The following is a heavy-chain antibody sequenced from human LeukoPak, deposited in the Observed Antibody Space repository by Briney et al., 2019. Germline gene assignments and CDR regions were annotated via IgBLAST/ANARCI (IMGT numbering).Heavy chain of an antibody. D-gene: IGHD4-17*01. J-gene: IGHJ4*02. Sequence: PSETLSLTCTVSGGSISSSNYYWGWIRQPPGKGLEWIGNIHYRGTTNYNPSLKSRVTLSLDSSKSQFALKVTSVTAADTAVYYCARDEFGDFQGFDYWGQGTRVTVSS. V-gene: IGHV4-39*06. CDR3: ARDEFGDFQGFDY. CDR1: GGSISSSNYY. CDR2: IHYRGTT.